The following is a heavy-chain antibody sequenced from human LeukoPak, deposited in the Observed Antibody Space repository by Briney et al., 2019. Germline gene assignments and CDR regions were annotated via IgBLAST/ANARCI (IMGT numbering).Heavy chain of an antibody. CDR2: IYYSGST. CDR3: AQGAAAGYNWFDP. D-gene: IGHD6-13*01. CDR1: GGSISSYY. Sequence: SETLSLTCTVSGGSISSYYWSWIRQPPGKGLEWIGYIYYSGSTNYNPSLKSRVTISVDTPKNQFSLRLSSVTAADTAVYYCAQGAAAGYNWFDPWGQGTLVTVSS. V-gene: IGHV4-59*01. J-gene: IGHJ5*02.